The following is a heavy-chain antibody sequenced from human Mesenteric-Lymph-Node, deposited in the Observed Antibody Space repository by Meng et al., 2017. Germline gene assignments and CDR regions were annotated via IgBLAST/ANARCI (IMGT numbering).Heavy chain of an antibody. D-gene: IGHD4-23*01. CDR2: IYTSGST. CDR1: GGSISTYY. V-gene: IGHV4-4*07. Sequence: GSLRLSCTVSGGSISTYYWSWVRQSAGKGLEWIGRIYTSGSTTYNPSLKSRVTMSVDTSKNQFSLKLSSVTAADTAMYYCARGIKYGNSQYYFDYWGQGTLVTVSS. CDR3: ARGIKYGNSQYYFDY. J-gene: IGHJ4*02.